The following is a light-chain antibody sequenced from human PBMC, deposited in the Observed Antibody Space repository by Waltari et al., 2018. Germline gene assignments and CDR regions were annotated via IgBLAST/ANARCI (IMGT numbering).Light chain of an antibody. CDR3: QQGNSYPYS. CDR2: YAN. V-gene: IGKV1-13*02. CDR1: QGISSY. Sequence: IQMSQSPSSLSASVGVRVTITCRASQGISSYLNWYQQKPGKAPKLLIYYANSLASGVPSRFSGSGSGTEFTLTISSLQPEDFATYYCQQGNSYPYSFGQGTKVEIK. J-gene: IGKJ2*03.